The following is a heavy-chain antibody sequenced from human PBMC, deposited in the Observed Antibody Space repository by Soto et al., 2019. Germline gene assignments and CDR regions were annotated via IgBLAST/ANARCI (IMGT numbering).Heavy chain of an antibody. J-gene: IGHJ4*02. CDR3: GRESSSSCHDY. CDR1: GYTFTSYG. D-gene: IGHD6-13*01. V-gene: IGHV1-18*01. CDR2: ISAYNGNT. Sequence: QVQLVQSGAEVKKPGASVKVSCKASGYTFTSYGISWVRQAPGQGLEWMGWISAYNGNTNYAQKLQGRVTMTTDTSTRTAYMELRSLRSDATAVYYCGRESSSSCHDYWGQGTLGTVSS.